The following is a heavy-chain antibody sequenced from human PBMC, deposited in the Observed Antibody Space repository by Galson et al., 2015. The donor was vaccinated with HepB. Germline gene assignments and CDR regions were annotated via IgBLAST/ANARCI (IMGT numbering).Heavy chain of an antibody. D-gene: IGHD1-7*01. CDR1: GYPFTING. CDR3: ARDRNYRFDH. Sequence: SVKVSCKASGYPFTINGISWVRQAPGQGLEWMGWISANSGSTIYAYKFQGRVTLTTDTSTSTAYMELRNLGSDDTAVYYCARDRNYRFDHWGQGTLFTVST. V-gene: IGHV1-18*01. J-gene: IGHJ4*02. CDR2: ISANSGST.